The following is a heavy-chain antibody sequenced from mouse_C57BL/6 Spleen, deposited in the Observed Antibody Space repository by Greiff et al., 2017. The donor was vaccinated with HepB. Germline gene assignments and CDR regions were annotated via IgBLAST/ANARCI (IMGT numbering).Heavy chain of an antibody. CDR1: GYTFTDYN. V-gene: IGHV1-22*01. CDR3: YHGSSPLYFDY. CDR2: INPNNGGT. J-gene: IGHJ2*01. Sequence: EVQLQQSGPELVKPGASVKMSCKASGYTFTDYNMHWVKQSHGKSLEWIGYINPNNGGTSYNQKFKGKATLTVNKSSSTAYMELRSLTSEDSAVYYCYHGSSPLYFDYWGQGTTLTVSS. D-gene: IGHD1-1*01.